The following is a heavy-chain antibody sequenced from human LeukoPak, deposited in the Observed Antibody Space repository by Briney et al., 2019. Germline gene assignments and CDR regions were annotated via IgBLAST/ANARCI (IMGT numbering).Heavy chain of an antibody. Sequence: GASVKVSCKASGYTFTGYYMHWVRQAPGQGLEWMGWINPNSGGTNYAQKFQGRVTMTRDTSISTAYMELSRLRSDDTAVYYCAREPGTYYDFWSGPPRYYYGMDVRGQGTTVTVSS. J-gene: IGHJ6*02. V-gene: IGHV1-2*02. CDR3: AREPGTYYDFWSGPPRYYYGMDV. CDR1: GYTFTGYY. D-gene: IGHD3-3*01. CDR2: INPNSGGT.